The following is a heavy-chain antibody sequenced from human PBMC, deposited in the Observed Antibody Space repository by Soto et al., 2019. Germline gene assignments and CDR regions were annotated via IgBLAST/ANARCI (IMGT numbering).Heavy chain of an antibody. Sequence: QVQLVESGGGVVQPGRSLRLSCAASGFTFSSYGMHWVRQAPGKGLEWVAVIWYDGSNKYYADSVKGRFTIYRENSKNKLYLQMNSLRAEDTAVYYCARDGGGLVVPAASFDYWGQGTLVTVSS. J-gene: IGHJ4*02. CDR1: GFTFSSYG. V-gene: IGHV3-33*01. CDR3: ARDGGGLVVPAASFDY. CDR2: IWYDGSNK. D-gene: IGHD2-2*01.